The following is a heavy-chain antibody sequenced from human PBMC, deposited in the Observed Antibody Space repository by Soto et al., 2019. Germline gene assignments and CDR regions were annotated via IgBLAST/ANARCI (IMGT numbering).Heavy chain of an antibody. J-gene: IGHJ5*02. CDR3: ARAIFGVAHNWFQP. D-gene: IGHD3-3*01. CDR2: IIPIFGTA. V-gene: IGHV1-69*06. CDR1: GCPFSSYA. Sequence: ASVKVSCKACGCPFSSYAISWVRQAPGQGLEWMGGIIPIFGTANYAQKFQGRVTITADKSTSTAYMELSSLRSEDTAVYYCARAIFGVAHNWFQPWGEATLVNVSS.